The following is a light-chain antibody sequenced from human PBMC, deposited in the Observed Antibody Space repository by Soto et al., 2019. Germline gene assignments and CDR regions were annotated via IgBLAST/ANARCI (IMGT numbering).Light chain of an antibody. V-gene: IGKV4-1*01. J-gene: IGKJ4*01. CDR2: WAS. Sequence: DIVMTQSPDSLAVSLGEWATINCKSSQNVLYSSDNRNYLAWYQQKPGQPPKLLIYWASTRESGVPDRFSGSGSGTDFTLTISSLQAEDVAVYYCQQYYSTITFGGGTKVEIK. CDR1: QNVLYSSDNRNY. CDR3: QQYYSTIT.